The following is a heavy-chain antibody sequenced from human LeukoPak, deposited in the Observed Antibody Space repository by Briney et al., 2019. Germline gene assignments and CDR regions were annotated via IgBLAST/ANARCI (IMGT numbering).Heavy chain of an antibody. CDR2: ISDDGSNK. CDR1: GFTFSTSA. CDR3: ARDPHG. J-gene: IGHJ1*01. V-gene: IGHV3-30-3*01. Sequence: GGSLRLSCAASGFTFSTSAMHWVRQAPGKGLEWVAVISDDGSNKYYADSVKGRFTISRDNSKNTLYLQMNSLRAEDTAVYYCARDPHGWGQGTLVTVSS.